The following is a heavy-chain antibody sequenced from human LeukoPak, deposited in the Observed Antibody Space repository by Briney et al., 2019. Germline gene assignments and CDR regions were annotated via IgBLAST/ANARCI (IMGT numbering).Heavy chain of an antibody. D-gene: IGHD5-18*01. CDR1: GGSISTYS. J-gene: IGHJ4*02. V-gene: IGHV4-59*01. CDR2: IYYSGST. CDR3: ARDSYGYIPFDY. Sequence: SETLSLTCTVSGGSISTYSWGWLRQPPGKGLEWIGYIYYSGSTNYNPSLKSRVTISVDTSKNQFSLKLSSVTAADTAVYYCARDSYGYIPFDYWGQGTLVTVSS.